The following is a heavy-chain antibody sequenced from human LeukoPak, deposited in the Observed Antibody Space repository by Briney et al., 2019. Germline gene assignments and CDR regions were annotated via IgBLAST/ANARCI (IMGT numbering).Heavy chain of an antibody. CDR2: ISIYNGHT. CDR3: ARGWELSS. Sequence: ASVKVSCKASGYTFNHYAISWVRQAPGQGLEWMGWISIYNGHTDYAQNLQGRVTMTTDTSTSTAYMELRSLRSDDTALYYCARGWELSSWGQGTLVTVSS. J-gene: IGHJ5*02. D-gene: IGHD1-26*01. V-gene: IGHV1-18*01. CDR1: GYTFNHYA.